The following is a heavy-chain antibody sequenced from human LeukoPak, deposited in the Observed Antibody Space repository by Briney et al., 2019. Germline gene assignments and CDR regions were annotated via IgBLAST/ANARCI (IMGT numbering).Heavy chain of an antibody. J-gene: IGHJ4*02. CDR1: GFTFSSYA. D-gene: IGHD2-2*01. CDR2: ISGSGGST. CDR3: AKESIVVVPAATVDY. Sequence: GALRLSCAASGFTFSSYAMRWVRQAPGKGLEWVSAISGSGGSTYYADSVKGRFTISRDNSKNTLYLQMNSLRAEDTAVYYCAKESIVVVPAATVDYWGQGTLVTVSS. V-gene: IGHV3-23*01.